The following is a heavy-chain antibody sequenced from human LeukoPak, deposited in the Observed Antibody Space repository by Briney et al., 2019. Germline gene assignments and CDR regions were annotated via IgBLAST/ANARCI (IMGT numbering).Heavy chain of an antibody. V-gene: IGHV3-21*01. D-gene: IGHD2-2*01. CDR2: ISSSSSYI. Sequence: PGGSLRLSCAASGFTFSSYSMNWVRQAPGKGLEWVSSISSSSSYIYYADSVKDRFTISRDNAKNSLYLQMNSLRAEDTAVYYCASYGYCSSTSCSAFDYWGQGTLVTVSS. J-gene: IGHJ4*02. CDR3: ASYGYCSSTSCSAFDY. CDR1: GFTFSSYS.